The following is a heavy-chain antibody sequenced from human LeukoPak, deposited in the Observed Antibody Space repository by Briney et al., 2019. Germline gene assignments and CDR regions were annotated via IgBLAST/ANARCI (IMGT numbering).Heavy chain of an antibody. Sequence: GGSLRLSRAPSGFTFSSYAMSWVRQAPGKGLEWLSAISGSGGNTYYADSVKGRFTISRDNSQNTLSLQMNSLRAEDTAVYFCAKAGYRGSSVNYFDYWGQGTLVTVSS. CDR2: ISGSGGNT. V-gene: IGHV3-23*01. J-gene: IGHJ4*02. CDR3: AKAGYRGSSVNYFDY. CDR1: GFTFSSYA. D-gene: IGHD6-6*01.